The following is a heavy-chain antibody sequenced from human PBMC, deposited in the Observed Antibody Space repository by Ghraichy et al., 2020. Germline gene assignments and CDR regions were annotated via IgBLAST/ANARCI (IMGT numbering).Heavy chain of an antibody. V-gene: IGHV4-39*01. CDR3: ARGLGTVVKFDY. CDR1: GGSISSSSYY. D-gene: IGHD4-23*01. J-gene: IGHJ4*02. CDR2: IYYSGST. Sequence: SETLSLTCTVSGGSISSSSYYWGWIRQPPGKGLEWIGSIYYSGSTYYNPSLKSRVTISVDTSKNQFSLKLSSVTAADTAVYYCARGLGTVVKFDYWGQGTLVTVSS.